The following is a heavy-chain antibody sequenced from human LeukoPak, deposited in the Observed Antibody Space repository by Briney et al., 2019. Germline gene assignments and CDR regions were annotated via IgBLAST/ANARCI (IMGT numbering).Heavy chain of an antibody. CDR2: ISSSSSTI. Sequence: PGGSLRLSCAASGFTFSSYSMNWVRQAPGKGLEWVSYISSSSSTIYYADSVKGRFTISRDNSKNTLYLQMNSLRAEDTAVYYCANTLFTRWLQSREPFDYWGQGTLVTVSS. J-gene: IGHJ4*02. CDR1: GFTFSSYS. V-gene: IGHV3-48*01. CDR3: ANTLFTRWLQSREPFDY. D-gene: IGHD5-24*01.